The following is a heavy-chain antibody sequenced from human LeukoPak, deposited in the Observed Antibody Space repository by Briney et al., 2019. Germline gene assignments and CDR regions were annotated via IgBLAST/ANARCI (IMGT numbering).Heavy chain of an antibody. Sequence: SETLSLTCTVSGGSISSGGYYWSWIRQHPGTGLEWIGYIYYSGSTYYNPSLKSRVTISVDTSKNQFSLKLSSVTAADTAVYYCARFYGGNSGYYFDCWGQGTLVTVSS. V-gene: IGHV4-31*03. CDR1: GGSISSGGYY. CDR3: ARFYGGNSGYYFDC. D-gene: IGHD4-23*01. CDR2: IYYSGST. J-gene: IGHJ4*02.